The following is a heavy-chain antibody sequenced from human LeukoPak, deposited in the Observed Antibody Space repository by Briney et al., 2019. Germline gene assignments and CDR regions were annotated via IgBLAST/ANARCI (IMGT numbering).Heavy chain of an antibody. Sequence: PGGSLRLSCAASGFTVSSNYMNWVRQAPGKGLEWVSVIYSGGNTFYADSVKGRFTISRHISKNTLYLQMNSLRAEDTAVYYCARGHYGMDVWGQGTTVTVSS. CDR2: IYSGGNT. V-gene: IGHV3-53*01. CDR1: GFTVSSNY. CDR3: ARGHYGMDV. J-gene: IGHJ6*02.